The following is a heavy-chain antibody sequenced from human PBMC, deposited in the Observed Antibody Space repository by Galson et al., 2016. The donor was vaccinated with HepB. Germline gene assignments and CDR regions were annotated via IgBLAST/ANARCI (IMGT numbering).Heavy chain of an antibody. CDR3: ARGRRTICNGSICYKDSYYYAMDV. CDR1: GGSLSGDS. D-gene: IGHD2-15*01. V-gene: IGHV4-34*01. Sequence: SETLSLTCAVYGGSLSGDSWNWIRQPPGKGLEWIGEITHSGSTNYNPSLKSRVTISLDASENQVSLRLSSVTAADTAIYYCARGRRTICNGSICYKDSYYYAMDVWGQGTTVAVSS. CDR2: ITHSGST. J-gene: IGHJ6*02.